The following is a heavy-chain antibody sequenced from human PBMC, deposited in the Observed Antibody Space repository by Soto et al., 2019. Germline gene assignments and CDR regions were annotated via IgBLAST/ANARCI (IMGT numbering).Heavy chain of an antibody. V-gene: IGHV3-30*04. CDR1: GFTFSSYA. CDR3: ARGQLEPPDY. CDR2: ISYDGSNK. Sequence: RGSLRLSCAASGFTFSSYAMHWVRQAPGKGLEWVAVISYDGSNKYYADSVKGRFTISRDNSKNTLYLQMNSLRAEDTAVYYCARGQLEPPDYWGQGTLVTVSS. J-gene: IGHJ4*02. D-gene: IGHD1-1*01.